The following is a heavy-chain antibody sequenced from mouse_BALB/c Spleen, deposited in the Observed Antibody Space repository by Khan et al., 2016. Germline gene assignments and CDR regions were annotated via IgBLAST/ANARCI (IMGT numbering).Heavy chain of an antibody. CDR2: ISSGSSTI. CDR3: ARRENYGYTMDY. V-gene: IGHV5-17*02. J-gene: IGHJ4*01. D-gene: IGHD1-1*01. Sequence: EVELVESGGGLVQPGGSRKLSCAASGFTFSSFGMHWVRQAPEQGLEWVAYISSGSSTIYYVDTVQGRFTISRDNSKNTPFLQMTSLRSEDTAMYYCARRENYGYTMDYWGQGTSVTVSS. CDR1: GFTFSSFG.